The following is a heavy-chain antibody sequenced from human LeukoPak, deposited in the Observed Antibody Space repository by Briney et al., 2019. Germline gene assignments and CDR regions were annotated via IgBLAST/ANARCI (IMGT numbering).Heavy chain of an antibody. CDR2: IYPGDSDT. D-gene: IGHD4-17*01. CDR3: ARHYDGDYVQHPRGLDY. V-gene: IGHV5-51*01. J-gene: IGHJ4*02. CDR1: GYSFTSYW. Sequence: GESLKISCKGSGYSFTSYWIGWVRQMPGKGLEWMGIIYPGDSDTRYSPSFQGQVTISADNSISTAYLQWRSLKASDTAMYFCARHYDGDYVQHPRGLDYWGQGTLVTVSS.